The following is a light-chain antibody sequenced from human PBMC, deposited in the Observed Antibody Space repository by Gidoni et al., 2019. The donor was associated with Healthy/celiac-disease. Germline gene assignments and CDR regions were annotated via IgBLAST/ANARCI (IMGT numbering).Light chain of an antibody. CDR1: QSVSSY. J-gene: IGKJ4*01. CDR2: DAS. V-gene: IGKV3-11*01. CDR3: QQRSNWPPLT. Sequence: ELVLTQSPATLSLSPGESATLSCRASQSVSSYLAWYQQKPGQAPRLLIYDASNRATGIPARCSGSGSGTDFTLTISSLEPEDFAVYYCQQRSNWPPLTFGGGTKVEIK.